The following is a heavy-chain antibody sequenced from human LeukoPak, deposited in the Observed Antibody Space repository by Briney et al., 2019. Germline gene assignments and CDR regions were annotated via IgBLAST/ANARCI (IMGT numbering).Heavy chain of an antibody. V-gene: IGHV3-23*01. Sequence: GGSLRLSCAASGFRFSTYGMSWVRQAPGKGLEWVSAISGNGDTTDYADSVKGRFTISRDNSKNTLSLQMNSLRAEDTAVYYCAKEGGSSSSFDPWGQGTLVTVSS. CDR3: AKEGGSSSSFDP. CDR1: GFRFSTYG. J-gene: IGHJ5*02. D-gene: IGHD6-6*01. CDR2: ISGNGDTT.